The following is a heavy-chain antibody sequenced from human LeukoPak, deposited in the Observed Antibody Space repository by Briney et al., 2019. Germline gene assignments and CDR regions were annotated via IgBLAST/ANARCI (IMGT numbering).Heavy chain of an antibody. J-gene: IGHJ4*02. Sequence: ASVKVSCKASGYTFTGYFMHWVRQAPGQGLEWMGWINPNSGATNYAQKFQGRVTMTSDTSITTAYMELSTLTADDTAVYYCARVSLPGYFSLNLDYWGQGTLLTVTS. D-gene: IGHD3-9*01. CDR2: INPNSGAT. V-gene: IGHV1-2*02. CDR1: GYTFTGYF. CDR3: ARVSLPGYFSLNLDY.